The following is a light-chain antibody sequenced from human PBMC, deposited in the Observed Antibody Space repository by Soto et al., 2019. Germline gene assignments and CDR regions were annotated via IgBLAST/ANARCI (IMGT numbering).Light chain of an antibody. J-gene: IGKJ1*01. Sequence: EIVLTQSPGTLSLSPGERDTLSCRASQSVSSSYLAWYQQKPGQAPRLLIYGASSRATGIPDRFSGSGSGTDFTLTISRLEPEDFAVYHCQQYGSLGTFGQGTKVDIK. CDR2: GAS. CDR1: QSVSSSY. V-gene: IGKV3-20*01. CDR3: QQYGSLGT.